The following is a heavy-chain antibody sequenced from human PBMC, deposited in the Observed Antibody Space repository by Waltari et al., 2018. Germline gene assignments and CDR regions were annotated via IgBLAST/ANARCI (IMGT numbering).Heavy chain of an antibody. D-gene: IGHD6-13*01. Sequence: QLQLRESGSGLVKPSQTLSLTCAVAGGSISCGGYSWSWIRQPPGKGLEWIGYIYHSGSTYYNPSLKGRVTISVDRSRIQFSLNLSSVTAADTAVYYCARMTLSQQLGWFDPWGQGTLVTVSS. J-gene: IGHJ5*02. CDR3: ARMTLSQQLGWFDP. V-gene: IGHV4-30-2*01. CDR2: IYHSGST. CDR1: GGSISCGGYS.